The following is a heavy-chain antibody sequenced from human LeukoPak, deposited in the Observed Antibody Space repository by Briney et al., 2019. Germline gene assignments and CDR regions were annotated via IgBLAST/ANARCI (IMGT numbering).Heavy chain of an antibody. CDR3: AREEGIAAAGALEY. CDR1: GGSISSYY. V-gene: IGHV4-4*07. D-gene: IGHD6-13*01. J-gene: IGHJ4*02. CDR2: IYTSGST. Sequence: SETLSLTCTVSGGSISSYYWSWIRQPAGKGLEWIGRIYTSGSTNYNPSLATRVTMSVDTSKTQITLRLSSVTAADTAVYYCAREEGIAAAGALEYWGQGILVTVSS.